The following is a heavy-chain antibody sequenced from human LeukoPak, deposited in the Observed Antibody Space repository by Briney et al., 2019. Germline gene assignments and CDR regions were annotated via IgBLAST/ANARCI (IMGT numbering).Heavy chain of an antibody. V-gene: IGHV3-21*01. D-gene: IGHD1-26*01. CDR3: ARGSGSYSVTYFDY. CDR2: ISSSSSYI. J-gene: IGHJ4*02. Sequence: GGSLRLSCAASGFTFSSYSMNWVRQAPGKGLEWVSSISSSSSYIYYADSVKGRFTISRDNAKNSLYLQVNSLRAEDTAVYYCARGSGSYSVTYFDYWGQGTLVTVSS. CDR1: GFTFSSYS.